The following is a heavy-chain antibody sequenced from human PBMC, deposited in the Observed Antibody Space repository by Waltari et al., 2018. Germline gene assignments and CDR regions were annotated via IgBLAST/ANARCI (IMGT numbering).Heavy chain of an antibody. V-gene: IGHV3-30-3*01. CDR1: GPH. CDR2: ISHDGNSK. Sequence: VQPGEAGGGVVQPGRSLGLPCATPGPHRPWVRQAPGKGLEWVAAISHDGNSKYYADSVKGRFTVSRDNSRNTVYLQMDSLTVEDTAVYHCAKEMGSSGRAGWFDPWGQGTLVTVSS. CDR3: AKEMGSSGRAGWFDP. D-gene: IGHD6-19*01. J-gene: IGHJ5*02.